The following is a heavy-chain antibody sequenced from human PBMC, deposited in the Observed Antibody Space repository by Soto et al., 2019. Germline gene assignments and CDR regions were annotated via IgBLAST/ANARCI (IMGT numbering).Heavy chain of an antibody. CDR2: INAGNGNT. V-gene: IGHV1-3*05. CDR1: GYTFTSYA. D-gene: IGHD6-6*01. J-gene: IGHJ4*02. Sequence: QVQLVQSGAEEKKPGASVKVSCKASGYTFTSYAMHWVRQAPGQRLEWMGWINAGNGNTKYSQKFQGRVTITRDTSASPAYMELSSLRSADTAVYSCASVPGGRSPFVDYWGQGTLVTVSS. CDR3: ASVPGGRSPFVDY.